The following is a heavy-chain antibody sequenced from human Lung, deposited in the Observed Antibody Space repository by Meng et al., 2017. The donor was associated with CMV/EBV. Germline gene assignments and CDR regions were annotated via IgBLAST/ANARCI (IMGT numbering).Heavy chain of an antibody. CDR2: INHSGST. V-gene: IGHV4-34*01. CDR1: GGFFSGYY. CDR3: ARGAWNYVGVFDY. Sequence: SXTLSLXCAVYGGFFSGYYWSWIRQPPGKGLEWIGEINHSGSTNYNPSLKSRVNISVDTSKNQFSLKLSSVTAADTAVYYCARGAWNYVGVFDYWGQGKLVNGAS. D-gene: IGHD1-7*01. J-gene: IGHJ4*02.